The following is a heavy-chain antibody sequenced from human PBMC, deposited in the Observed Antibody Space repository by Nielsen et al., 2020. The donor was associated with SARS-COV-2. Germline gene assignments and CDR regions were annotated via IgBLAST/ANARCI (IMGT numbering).Heavy chain of an antibody. V-gene: IGHV1-69*13. D-gene: IGHD4-11*01. J-gene: IGHJ6*03. CDR2: IIRLSGA. Sequence: SVKVSCKASGDTLGSHGLFWVRQAPGQGLEWIGEIIRLSGANYAQKFQGRVTITADGSTSTAYMELSSLRSEDTAVYYCARGSQGQQLNYYMDVWGKGTTVTVSS. CDR1: GDTLGSHG. CDR3: ARGSQGQQLNYYMDV.